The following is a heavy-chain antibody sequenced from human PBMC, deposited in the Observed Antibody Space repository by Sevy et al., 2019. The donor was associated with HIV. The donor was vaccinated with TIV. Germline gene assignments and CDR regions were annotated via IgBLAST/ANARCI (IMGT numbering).Heavy chain of an antibody. CDR3: AKDLRTVLRFLEWSFDY. CDR1: GFTFSSYG. Sequence: GGSLRLSCAASGFTFSSYGMHWVRQAPGKGLKLVAVISYDGSNKYYADSVKGRFTISRDNSKNTLYLQMNSLRAEDTAVYYCAKDLRTVLRFLEWSFDYWGQGTLVTVSS. D-gene: IGHD3-3*01. CDR2: ISYDGSNK. V-gene: IGHV3-30*18. J-gene: IGHJ4*02.